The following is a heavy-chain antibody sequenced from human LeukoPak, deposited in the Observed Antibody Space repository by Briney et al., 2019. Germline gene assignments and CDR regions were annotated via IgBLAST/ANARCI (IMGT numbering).Heavy chain of an antibody. V-gene: IGHV4-39*01. J-gene: IGHJ4*02. CDR2: MYYSGNT. Sequence: PSETLSLTCTVSGGSISSSNYYWGWIRQPPGKGLEWIGSMYYSGNTDYNPSLKSRVTISVDTSKNQFSLKLSSVTAADTAVYYCARTLGWASSRYPPDGWGQGTLVTVSS. D-gene: IGHD3-16*02. CDR3: ARTLGWASSRYPPDG. CDR1: GGSISSSNYY.